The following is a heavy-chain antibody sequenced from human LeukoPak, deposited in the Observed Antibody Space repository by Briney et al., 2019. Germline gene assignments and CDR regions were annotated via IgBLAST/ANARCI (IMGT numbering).Heavy chain of an antibody. V-gene: IGHV1-8*02. CDR1: GYTFTGYY. CDR2: MNPNSGNT. CDR3: ARSARPGYSGYDLYFQH. J-gene: IGHJ1*01. D-gene: IGHD5-12*01. Sequence: WASVKVSCKASGYTFTGYYMHWVRQAPGQGLEWMGWMNPNSGNTGYAQKFQGRVTMTRNTSISTAYMELSSLRSEDTAVYYCARSARPGYSGYDLYFQHWGQGTLVTVSS.